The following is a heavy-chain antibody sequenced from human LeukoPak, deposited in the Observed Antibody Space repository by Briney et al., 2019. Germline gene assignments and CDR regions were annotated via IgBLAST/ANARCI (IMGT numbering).Heavy chain of an antibody. Sequence: GGSLRLSCAASGFTLSSYGMSWVRQAPGRGLEWVSAISGSGGSTYYADSVKGRFTISRDNSKNTLYLQMNSLRAEDTAVYYCAKVPHRDYIAVADYWGQGTLVTVSS. CDR2: ISGSGGST. CDR3: AKVPHRDYIAVADY. D-gene: IGHD6-19*01. V-gene: IGHV3-23*01. CDR1: GFTLSSYG. J-gene: IGHJ4*02.